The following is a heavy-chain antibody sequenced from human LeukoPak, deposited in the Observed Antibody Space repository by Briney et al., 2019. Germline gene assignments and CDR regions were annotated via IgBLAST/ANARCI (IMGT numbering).Heavy chain of an antibody. V-gene: IGHV3-74*01. CDR1: GFTFSNYW. Sequence: GGSLRLSCVASGFTFSNYWMHWVRQPPGKGLVWVSRIYVDGRTTNYADSVKGRFTISRDNAKNTVYLEMNSLSVEDTATYYCIRNFRSADLWGQGTLVTVTS. J-gene: IGHJ5*02. CDR2: IYVDGRTT. CDR3: IRNFRSADL.